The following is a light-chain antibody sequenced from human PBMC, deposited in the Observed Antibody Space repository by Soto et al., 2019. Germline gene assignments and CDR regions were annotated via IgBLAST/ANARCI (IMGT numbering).Light chain of an antibody. CDR2: AYS. Sequence: QPVLTQPPSASGTPGQRVTISCSGSSSNIVSNTVNWYQHLPGAAPKLLMYAYSQRPSGIPDRFSGSKSGNTASLTISGLQAEDEADYYCCSYAGSNTYVFGSGTKVTVL. V-gene: IGLV1-44*01. CDR1: SSNIVSNT. CDR3: CSYAGSNTYV. J-gene: IGLJ1*01.